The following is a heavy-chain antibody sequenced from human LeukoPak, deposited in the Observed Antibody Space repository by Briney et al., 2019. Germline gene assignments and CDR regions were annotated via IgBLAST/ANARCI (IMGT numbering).Heavy chain of an antibody. D-gene: IGHD5-12*01. V-gene: IGHV3-74*01. CDR3: VREGSGYKNGFDI. CDR1: GFRFRGYW. CDR2: IYSDGKRT. Sequence: PGGSLRLSCAASGFRFRGYWMHWVRQASGEGLGWVSRIYSDGKRTTYADSVKGRVTVSRDNAKNTLYLQMNSLRAEDTAVYLCVREGSGYKNGFDIWGQGTMVSVSS. J-gene: IGHJ3*02.